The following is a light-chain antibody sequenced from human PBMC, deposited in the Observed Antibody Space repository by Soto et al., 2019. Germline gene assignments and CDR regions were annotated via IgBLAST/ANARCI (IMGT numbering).Light chain of an antibody. J-gene: IGKJ1*01. CDR2: DAS. Sequence: EIQMTQSPSTLSASVGDRVTITCRASQSISSWLAWYQQKPGKAPKLLIYDASSLESGVPSRFSGSGSGTEFTLTISSLQPDDFATYYCQQYNSYWWTFAQRTKVDFK. V-gene: IGKV1-5*01. CDR1: QSISSW. CDR3: QQYNSYWWT.